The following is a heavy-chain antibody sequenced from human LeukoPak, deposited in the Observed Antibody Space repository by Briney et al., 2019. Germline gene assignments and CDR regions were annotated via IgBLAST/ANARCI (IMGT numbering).Heavy chain of an antibody. CDR3: ARGSRSTSLDGMDV. D-gene: IGHD5/OR15-5a*01. Sequence: ASVKVSCKASGYTFTGYYMHWVRQAPGQGLEWMGWINPSSGGTNYAQKFQGRVTMTRDTSISTAYMELSRLRSDDTAVYYCARGSRSTSLDGMDVWGQGTTVTVSS. CDR1: GYTFTGYY. J-gene: IGHJ6*02. CDR2: INPSSGGT. V-gene: IGHV1-2*02.